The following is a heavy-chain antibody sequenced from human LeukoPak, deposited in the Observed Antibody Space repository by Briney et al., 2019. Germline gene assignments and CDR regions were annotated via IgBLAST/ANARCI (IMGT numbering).Heavy chain of an antibody. CDR3: ARPGSLNYYDSSGYRIGYFQH. V-gene: IGHV5-51*01. CDR2: IYPGDSDT. Sequence: GESLKISCNGSGYSFTSYWIGWVRQMPGKGLEWMGIIYPGDSDTRYSPSFQGQVTISADKSISTAYLQWSSLKASDTAMYYCARPGSLNYYDSSGYRIGYFQHWGQGTLVTVSS. D-gene: IGHD3-22*01. CDR1: GYSFTSYW. J-gene: IGHJ1*01.